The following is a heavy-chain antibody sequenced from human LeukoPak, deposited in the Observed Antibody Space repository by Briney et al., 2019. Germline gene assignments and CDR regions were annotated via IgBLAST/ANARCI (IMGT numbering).Heavy chain of an antibody. Sequence: GSLRLSCTTSGLTFSTSGFNWVRQAPGKGLEWVASIGPTGFDRYHADSIKGRFTISRDNANNFLCLQMDSLRAEDTAVYYCATETNGRHYDYWGQGTLLTVSS. J-gene: IGHJ4*02. CDR1: GLTFSTSG. CDR3: ATETNGRHYDY. D-gene: IGHD1-14*01. CDR2: IGPTGFDR. V-gene: IGHV3-21*06.